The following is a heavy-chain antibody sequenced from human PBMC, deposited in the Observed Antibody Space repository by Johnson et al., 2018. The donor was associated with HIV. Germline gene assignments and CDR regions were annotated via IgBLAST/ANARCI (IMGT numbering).Heavy chain of an antibody. CDR1: GFTFSDYA. D-gene: IGHD5-12*01. J-gene: IGHJ3*02. CDR3: ARARAGSGYYGGLGNAFDT. V-gene: IGHV3-30-3*01. CDR2: ISADGSNK. Sequence: QVQLVESGGGLVQPGGSLRLSCVGSGFTFSDYAIHWVRQAPGKGLEWVAVISADGSNKYYADYVKGRFTISRDHAKTYLDLQMNSLRAEDTALYYCARARAGSGYYGGLGNAFDTWGQGTMVTVSS.